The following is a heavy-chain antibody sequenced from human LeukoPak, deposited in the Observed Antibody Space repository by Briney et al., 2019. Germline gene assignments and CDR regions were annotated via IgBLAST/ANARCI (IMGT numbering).Heavy chain of an antibody. CDR1: GGSMTGSY. Sequence: SETLSLTCTVSGGSMTGSYWSWIRQSPGKGLEWIGYIYYSGTTNYNPPLKSRVTISVDTSRNQFSLKLTSVTAADTAVYFCARGGWSLDLWGRGTLVAVSS. CDR3: ARGGWSLDL. V-gene: IGHV4-59*01. D-gene: IGHD1-26*01. J-gene: IGHJ2*01. CDR2: IYYSGTT.